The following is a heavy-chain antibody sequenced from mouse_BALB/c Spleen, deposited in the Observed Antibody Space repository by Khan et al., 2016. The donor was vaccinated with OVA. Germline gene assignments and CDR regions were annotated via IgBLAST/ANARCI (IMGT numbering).Heavy chain of an antibody. V-gene: IGHV2-3*01. J-gene: IGHJ3*01. CDR1: GLSLTNYG. D-gene: IGHD2-2*01. CDR2: IWGDGST. Sequence: QVQLKEPGPGLVAPSQSPSIRCTVSGLSLTNYGVSWDRQPSGKGLEWLGVIWGDGSTIYHSDLRSRRSISKHNSTSQVFVKLNSLQTADTATYYIASIYYGYDWFAYWGQGTLVTGSA. CDR3: ASIYYGYDWFAY.